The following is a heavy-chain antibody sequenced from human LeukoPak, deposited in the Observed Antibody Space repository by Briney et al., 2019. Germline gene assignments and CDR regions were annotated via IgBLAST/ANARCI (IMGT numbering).Heavy chain of an antibody. CDR3: ARGSGAATNEALDY. D-gene: IGHD1-26*01. Sequence: PSETLSLTCTVSAGSISGSYWTWVRQPAGKGLEWIGRIYSNEITNYNPSLKSRVTRSVDTSKNQFSLKLTSVTAADTAVYYCARGSGAATNEALDYWGQGTLVTVSS. CDR2: IYSNEIT. CDR1: AGSISGSY. V-gene: IGHV4-4*07. J-gene: IGHJ4*02.